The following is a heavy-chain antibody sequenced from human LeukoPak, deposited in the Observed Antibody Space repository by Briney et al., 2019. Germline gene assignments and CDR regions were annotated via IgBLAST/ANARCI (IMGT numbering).Heavy chain of an antibody. V-gene: IGHV1-46*01. CDR3: ARDLRCSSTSCYLYYGMDV. D-gene: IGHD2-2*01. J-gene: IGHJ6*02. CDR2: INPSGGST. Sequence: ASVKVSCKASGYTFTSYYMHWVRQAPGQGLEWMGIINPSGGSTRYAQKFQGRVTMTRDTSTSTVYMELSSLRSEDTAVYYCARDLRCSSTSCYLYYGMDVWGQGTTVTVSS. CDR1: GYTFTSYY.